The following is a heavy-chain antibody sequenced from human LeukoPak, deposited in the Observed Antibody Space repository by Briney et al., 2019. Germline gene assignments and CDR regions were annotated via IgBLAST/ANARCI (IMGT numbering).Heavy chain of an antibody. D-gene: IGHD3-10*01. CDR2: IIPIFGTA. J-gene: IGHJ4*02. CDR1: GYTFTSHG. Sequence: GASVKVSCKAAGYTFTSHGFIWLRQAPGQGLEWMGGIIPIFGTANYAQKFQGRVTITADESTSTAYMELSSLRSEDTAVYYCARDRTGVDFDYWGQGTLVTVSS. V-gene: IGHV1-69*13. CDR3: ARDRTGVDFDY.